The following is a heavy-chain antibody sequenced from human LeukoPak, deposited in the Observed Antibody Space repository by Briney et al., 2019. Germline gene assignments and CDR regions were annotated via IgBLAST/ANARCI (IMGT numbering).Heavy chain of an antibody. Sequence: SVKVSCKASGGTFSSYAISWVRQAPGQGLEWMGGIIPIFGTANYAQRFQGRVTITTDESTSTAYMELSSLRSEDTAVYYCAGNLSDWEGGTTSQNTKTWGQGTLVTVSS. J-gene: IGHJ4*02. CDR3: AGNLSDWEGGTTSQNTKT. CDR2: IIPIFGTA. D-gene: IGHD1-1*01. V-gene: IGHV1-69*05. CDR1: GGTFSSYA.